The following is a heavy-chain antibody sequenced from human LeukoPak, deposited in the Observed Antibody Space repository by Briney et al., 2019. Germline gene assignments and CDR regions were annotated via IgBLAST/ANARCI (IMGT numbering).Heavy chain of an antibody. Sequence: SETLSLTCAVYGGSFSGYYWSWIRQPPGKGLEWIGEINHSGSTNYNPSLKSRVTISVVTSKNQFSLQLNSVTAADTAVYYCVRHDGRGGATMGALDSWGQGSLVTVSS. V-gene: IGHV4-34*01. D-gene: IGHD5-12*01. J-gene: IGHJ4*02. CDR3: VRHDGRGGATMGALDS. CDR1: GGSFSGYY. CDR2: INHSGST.